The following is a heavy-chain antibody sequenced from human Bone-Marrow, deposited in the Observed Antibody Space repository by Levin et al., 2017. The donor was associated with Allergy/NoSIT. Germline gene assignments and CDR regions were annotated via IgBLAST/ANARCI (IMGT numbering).Heavy chain of an antibody. J-gene: IGHJ4*02. CDR2: IIPIIDRP. V-gene: IGHV1-69*13. CDR1: GDTFDSYA. Sequence: SVKVSCKASGDTFDSYALNWVRQAPGQGLEWLGGIIPIIDRPNYAQKFQGRITITADESTSTAYMELHSLRSEDTAMYFCARASDHGDYRFDYWGQGTLVTVSS. D-gene: IGHD4-17*01. CDR3: ARASDHGDYRFDY.